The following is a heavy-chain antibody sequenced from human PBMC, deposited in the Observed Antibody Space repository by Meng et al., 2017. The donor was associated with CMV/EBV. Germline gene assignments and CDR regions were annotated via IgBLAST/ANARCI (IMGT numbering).Heavy chain of an antibody. CDR1: GGFLSGYH. D-gene: IGHD6-19*01. V-gene: IGHV4-34*01. CDR2: INHSGST. J-gene: IGHJ4*02. CDR3: ARGSLSVSAVDY. Sequence: SDTLSLTCAVYGGFLSGYHSRWIRQPPGKGLEWIGEINHSGSTNYNPSLKSRVTISVDTSKNQFSLKLSAVTAADTAVYYCARGSLSVSAVDYWGQGTLVTVSS.